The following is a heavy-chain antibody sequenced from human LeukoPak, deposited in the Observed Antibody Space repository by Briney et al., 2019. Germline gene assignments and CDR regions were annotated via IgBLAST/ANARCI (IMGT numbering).Heavy chain of an antibody. Sequence: ASVKVSCKTSGYIFSNYDINWVRQATGQGLEWMGWVNPNSGNRGYAQKFPGRLTITSNTSITTAFLDLSSLRSDDTAVYYCARGTISGARSFDPWGQGTLVTVSS. V-gene: IGHV1-8*03. CDR1: GYIFSNYD. D-gene: IGHD3-3*01. CDR3: ARGTISGARSFDP. J-gene: IGHJ5*02. CDR2: VNPNSGNR.